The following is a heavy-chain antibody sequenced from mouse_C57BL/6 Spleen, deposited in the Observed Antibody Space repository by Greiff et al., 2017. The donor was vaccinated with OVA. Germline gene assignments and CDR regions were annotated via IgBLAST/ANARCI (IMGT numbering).Heavy chain of an antibody. D-gene: IGHD1-1*01. CDR2: ISGGGGNT. Sequence: EVQLVESGGGLVKPGGSLKLSCAASGFTFSSYTMSWVRQTPEKRLEWVATISGGGGNTYYPDSVKGRFTISRDNAKNTLYLQMSSLRSEDTALYYCARPSYGSTHFDYWGQGTTLTVSS. J-gene: IGHJ2*01. CDR1: GFTFSSYT. V-gene: IGHV5-9*01. CDR3: ARPSYGSTHFDY.